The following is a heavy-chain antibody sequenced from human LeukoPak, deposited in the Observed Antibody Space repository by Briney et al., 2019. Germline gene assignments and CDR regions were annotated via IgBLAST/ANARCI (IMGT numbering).Heavy chain of an antibody. Sequence: GASVKVSCKASGYTFTSYYMHWVRQAPGQGLEWMGIINPSGGSTSYAQKFQGRVTMTRDTSTSTVYMELSSLRSEDTAVYYCARAPSSGYSYYYYGMDVWGQGTTVTVSS. CDR2: INPSGGST. V-gene: IGHV1-46*01. D-gene: IGHD3-22*01. J-gene: IGHJ6*02. CDR1: GYTFTSYY. CDR3: ARAPSSGYSYYYYGMDV.